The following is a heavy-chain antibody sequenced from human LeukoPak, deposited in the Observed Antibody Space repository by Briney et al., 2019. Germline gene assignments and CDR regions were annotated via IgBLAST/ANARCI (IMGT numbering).Heavy chain of an antibody. V-gene: IGHV1-2*02. Sequence: ASVKVSCKASGYTFTDYYIHWMRQAPGQGLEWMGWINPNSGGTHLAQKFQGRVTMTRDTSVSTAYMELSSLTSDDTAVYYCASLKNIPANDYWGQGTLVTVSS. CDR3: ASLKNIPANDY. D-gene: IGHD2/OR15-2a*01. CDR2: INPNSGGT. CDR1: GYTFTDYY. J-gene: IGHJ4*02.